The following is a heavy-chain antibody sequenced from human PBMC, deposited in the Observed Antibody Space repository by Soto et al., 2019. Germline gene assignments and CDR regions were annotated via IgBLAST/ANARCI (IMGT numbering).Heavy chain of an antibody. V-gene: IGHV3-48*01. CDR2: IRGSSSPI. CDR3: VRDSPATVRGISFDY. D-gene: IGHD3-10*01. CDR1: GFTFGDYG. Sequence: EVQLVESGGGLVQPGGSLRLSCAAAGFTFGDYGMNWVRQAPGKGLEWVSYIRGSSSPIYYTDSVRGRFTISRDNAKNSLYLQRDSLRAEDTAVYYCVRDSPATVRGISFDYWGPGTLVTVSS. J-gene: IGHJ4*02.